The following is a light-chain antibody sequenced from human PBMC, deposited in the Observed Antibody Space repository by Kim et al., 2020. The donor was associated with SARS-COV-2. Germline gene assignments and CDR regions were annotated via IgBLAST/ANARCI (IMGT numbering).Light chain of an antibody. CDR2: SDT. Sequence: APRRTARIECGGDNSRSRGVKWYQQEQGQAPVVVIYSDTDRPPGIPVRFSASNSGNIATLTISRVEAGDEADYYCQVWDRNSDQVVFGGGTQLTVL. V-gene: IGLV3-21*04. J-gene: IGLJ2*01. CDR1: NSRSRG. CDR3: QVWDRNSDQVV.